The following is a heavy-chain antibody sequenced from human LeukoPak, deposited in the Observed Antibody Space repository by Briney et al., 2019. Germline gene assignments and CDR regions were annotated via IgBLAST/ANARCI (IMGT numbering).Heavy chain of an antibody. D-gene: IGHD3-9*01. CDR3: AKWGDYDVLTGYYVPDY. CDR2: ILGSGVTT. J-gene: IGHJ4*02. V-gene: IGHV3-23*01. CDR1: GFTFSNYA. Sequence: PGGSLRLSCAASGFTFSNYAMSWVRQAGGKGLGWVSAILGSGVTTYYADSVEGRFTVSRDNSKSNLYLQMNTLRAEDTALYYCAKWGDYDVLTGYYVPDYWGQGTLVTVSS.